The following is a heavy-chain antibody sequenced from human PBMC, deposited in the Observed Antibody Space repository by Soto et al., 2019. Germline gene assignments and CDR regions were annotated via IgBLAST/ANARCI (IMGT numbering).Heavy chain of an antibody. V-gene: IGHV3-11*06. D-gene: IGHD6-13*01. CDR1: GFAFSDSF. J-gene: IGHJ4*02. Sequence: QEQLVESGGGLVKPGGSLRLSCTASGFAFSDSFMTWLRLAPGKGPEWISYISSDSSFTAYADFVRGRFTISRDNAKSSLYLQMDSLRAEDTAVYYCARVGLTAAAGTTDYWGQGTLVTVSS. CDR3: ARVGLTAAAGTTDY. CDR2: ISSDSSFT.